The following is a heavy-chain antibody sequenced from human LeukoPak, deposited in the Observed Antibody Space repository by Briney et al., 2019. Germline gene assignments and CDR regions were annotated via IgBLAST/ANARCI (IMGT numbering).Heavy chain of an antibody. CDR2: ISSSSSTI. J-gene: IGHJ6*02. V-gene: IGHV3-48*01. D-gene: IGHD3-22*01. CDR1: GFTFSSYS. Sequence: PGGSLRLSCAASGFTFSSYSMNWVRQAPGKGLEWVSYISSSSSTIYYADSVKGRFTISRDNAKNSLYLQMNSLRAEDTAVYYCARDESYYDSSGYSQSNGMDVWGQGTTVTVSS. CDR3: ARDESYYDSSGYSQSNGMDV.